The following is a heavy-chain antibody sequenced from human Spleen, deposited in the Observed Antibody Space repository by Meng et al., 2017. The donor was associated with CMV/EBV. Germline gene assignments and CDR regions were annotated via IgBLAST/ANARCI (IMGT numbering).Heavy chain of an antibody. CDR1: GFTFSNHW. Sequence: GGSLRLSCAASGFTFSNHWMHWVRQAPGKGLVWVSRTNYDESGTTYADSVRGRFSISRDNAKHTVYLQMNSLRAEDTAVYYCARGATVVNPDYWGQGTRVTVSS. CDR2: TNYDESGT. V-gene: IGHV3-74*01. J-gene: IGHJ4*02. D-gene: IGHD4-23*01. CDR3: ARGATVVNPDY.